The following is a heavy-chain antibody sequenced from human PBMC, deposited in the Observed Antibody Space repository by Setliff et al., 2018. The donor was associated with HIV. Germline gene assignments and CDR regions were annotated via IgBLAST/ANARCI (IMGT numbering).Heavy chain of an antibody. CDR2: INHRGRT. D-gene: IGHD3-10*01. Sequence: PSETLSLTCAVYGGSLSGYYWSWIRQAPGKGLEWIGEINHRGRTRYNPSLKSRVTISVETSKNQFSLKLSSVTAADTAVYFCARVTFYGTGSFDYFDAWGPGILVTVSS. J-gene: IGHJ5*02. V-gene: IGHV4-34*01. CDR1: GGSLSGYY. CDR3: ARVTFYGTGSFDYFDA.